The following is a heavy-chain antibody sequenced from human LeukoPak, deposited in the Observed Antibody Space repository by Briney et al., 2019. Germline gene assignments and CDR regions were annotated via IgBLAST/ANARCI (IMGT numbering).Heavy chain of an antibody. CDR2: LSNTGSDS. J-gene: IGHJ4*02. CDR3: ARGHWGLDY. V-gene: IGHV3-11*01. D-gene: IGHD7-27*01. CDR1: GFTFSDHY. Sequence: GGSLRLSCRASGFTFSDHYMTWVRQAPGKGLEYISYLSNTGSDSFYADSVKGRFSISRDNAEKSLYLQMNDQRAEDTAVYYCARGHWGLDYWGQGTLVTVSS.